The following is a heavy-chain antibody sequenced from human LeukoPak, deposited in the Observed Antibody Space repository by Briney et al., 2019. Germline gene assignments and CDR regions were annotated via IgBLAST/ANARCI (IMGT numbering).Heavy chain of an antibody. D-gene: IGHD2-2*01. CDR3: ARERVGYCSSTSCYAFDI. CDR2: IYYSGST. J-gene: IGHJ3*02. V-gene: IGHV4-30-4*08. Sequence: SETLSLTCTVSGGSISSGDYYWSWIRQPPGKGLEWIGYIYYSGSTYYNPSLKSRVTISVDTPKNQFSLKLSSVTAADTAVYYCARERVGYCSSTSCYAFDIWGQGTMVTVSS. CDR1: GGSISSGDYY.